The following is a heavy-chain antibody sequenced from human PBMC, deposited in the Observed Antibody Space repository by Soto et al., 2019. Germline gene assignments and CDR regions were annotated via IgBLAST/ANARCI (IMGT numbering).Heavy chain of an antibody. Sequence: QPAGSLRLSCAASGFTFSSYAMSWVRQAPGKGLEWVSLISGSGGSRYYADSVKGRFTISRDNSKNTLYLQMNSLRADDTAVYYCAKVMVKNWFDPWGQGTLVTVSS. D-gene: IGHD5-18*01. CDR1: GFTFSSYA. CDR3: AKVMVKNWFDP. V-gene: IGHV3-23*01. CDR2: ISGSGGSR. J-gene: IGHJ5*02.